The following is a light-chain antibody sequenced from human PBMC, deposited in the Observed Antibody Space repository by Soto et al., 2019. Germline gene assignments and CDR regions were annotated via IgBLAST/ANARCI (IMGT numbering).Light chain of an antibody. CDR3: QSYDSGLPWV. Sequence: QSVLTQPPSASGTPGQRVSMSCSGSSSNIGSNTVNWYQQFPGTAPKLLIYGNNNRPSGVPDRFSGSKSGTSASLAITGLQAEDEATYYCQSYDSGLPWVFGGGTKLTVL. CDR1: SSNIGSNT. J-gene: IGLJ3*02. CDR2: GNN. V-gene: IGLV1-44*01.